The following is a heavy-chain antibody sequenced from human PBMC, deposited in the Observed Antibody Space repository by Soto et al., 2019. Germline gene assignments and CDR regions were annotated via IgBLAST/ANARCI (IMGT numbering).Heavy chain of an antibody. CDR1: GFTFSSYG. J-gene: IGHJ3*02. CDR2: ISYEGSNK. V-gene: IGHV3-30*18. Sequence: PGGSLRLSCAASGFTFSSYGMHWVRQAPGKGLDWVAVISYEGSNKYYADSLKGRFTISRDNSKNTLYLQMNSLRAEDTAVYYCAKEQYYYDSSGPRPDAFDIWGQGTMVTVSS. CDR3: AKEQYYYDSSGPRPDAFDI. D-gene: IGHD3-22*01.